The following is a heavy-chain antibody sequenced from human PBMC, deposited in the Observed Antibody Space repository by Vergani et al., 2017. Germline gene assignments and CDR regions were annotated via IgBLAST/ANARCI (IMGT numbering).Heavy chain of an antibody. V-gene: IGHV4-59*01. CDR2: IYYSGST. D-gene: IGHD1-20*01. CDR1: GGSISSYY. J-gene: IGHJ4*02. CDR3: ARWITGTTHFDY. Sequence: QVQLQESGPGLVKPSETLSLTCTVSGGSISSYYWSWIRQPPGTGLEWIGYIYYSGSTNYNPSLKSRVTISVDTSKNQFSLKLSSVTAADTAVYYCARWITGTTHFDYWGQGTLVTVSS.